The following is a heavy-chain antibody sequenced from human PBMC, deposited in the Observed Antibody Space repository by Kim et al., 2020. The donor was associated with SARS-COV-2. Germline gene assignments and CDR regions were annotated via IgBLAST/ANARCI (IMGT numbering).Heavy chain of an antibody. V-gene: IGHV3-33*01. CDR2: IWYDGSNK. D-gene: IGHD1-1*01. Sequence: GGSLRLSCAASGFTFSSYGMHWVRQAPGKGLEWVAVIWYDGSNKYYADSVKGRFTISRDNSKNTLYLQMNSLRAEDTAVYYCARDNEGLRGGFDYWGQGTLVTVSS. CDR3: ARDNEGLRGGFDY. CDR1: GFTFSSYG. J-gene: IGHJ4*02.